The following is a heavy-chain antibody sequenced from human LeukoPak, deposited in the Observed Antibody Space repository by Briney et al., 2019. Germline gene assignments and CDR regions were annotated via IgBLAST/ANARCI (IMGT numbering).Heavy chain of an antibody. V-gene: IGHV3-72*01. CDR3: ARVRTDYYVDY. D-gene: IGHD3-10*01. J-gene: IGHJ4*02. CDR1: GFTFSDHH. Sequence: PGGSLRLSCAASGFTFSDHHMDWVRQAPGKGLEWVGRTRNKANSYTTQYAASVKGRFTISRDGSKNSLYLQMNSLKAEDTAVYYCARVRTDYYVDYWGQGTLATVSS. CDR2: TRNKANSYTT.